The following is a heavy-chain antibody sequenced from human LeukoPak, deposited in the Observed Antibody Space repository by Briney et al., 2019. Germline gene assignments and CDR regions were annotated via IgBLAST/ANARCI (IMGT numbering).Heavy chain of an antibody. CDR2: ISAYNGNT. CDR3: ARCRVAVAYCGYYGMDV. D-gene: IGHD6-13*01. Sequence: ASVKVSGKASGYTFTSYGISWVRQAPGQGLEWMGWISAYNGNTNYAQKLQGRVTMTTDTSTSTAYMELRSLRSDDTAVYYCARCRVAVAYCGYYGMDVWGKGTTVTVSS. J-gene: IGHJ6*04. V-gene: IGHV1-18*04. CDR1: GYTFTSYG.